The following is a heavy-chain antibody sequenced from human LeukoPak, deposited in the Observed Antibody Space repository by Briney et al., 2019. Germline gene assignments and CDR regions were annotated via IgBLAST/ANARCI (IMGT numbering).Heavy chain of an antibody. Sequence: GGSLRLSCAASGFTFSSYAMHWVRQAPGKGLEWVAVISYDGSNKYYADSVKGRFTISRDNAKSSLYLQMNSLRAEDTAIYYCARDPYSGSYGDSYYYYMDVWGKGTTVTISS. J-gene: IGHJ6*03. CDR2: ISYDGSNK. D-gene: IGHD1-26*01. CDR1: GFTFSSYA. CDR3: ARDPYSGSYGDSYYYYMDV. V-gene: IGHV3-30*04.